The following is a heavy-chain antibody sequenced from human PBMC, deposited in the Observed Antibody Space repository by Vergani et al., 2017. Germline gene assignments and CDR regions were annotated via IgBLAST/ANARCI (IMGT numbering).Heavy chain of an antibody. CDR2: ISSSSSYI. V-gene: IGHV3-21*01. CDR3: ARDFFPGLGVPDAFDI. CDR1: GFTFSSYS. Sequence: EVQLVESGGGLVKPGGSLRLSCAASGFTFSSYSMNWVRQAPGKGLEWVSSISSSSSYIYYADSVKCRFTISRDNAKNSLYLQMNSLRAEDTAVYYCARDFFPGLGVPDAFDIWGQGTMVTVSS. J-gene: IGHJ3*02. D-gene: IGHD2-8*02.